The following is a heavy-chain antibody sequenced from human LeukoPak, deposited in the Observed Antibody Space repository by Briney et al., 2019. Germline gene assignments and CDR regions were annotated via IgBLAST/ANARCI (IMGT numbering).Heavy chain of an antibody. Sequence: SETLSLTCTVSGGSISSYYWSWIRQPPGKGLEWIGYIYYSGSINYNPSLKSRVTISVDTSKNQFSLKLSSVTAADTAVYYCARRNYDILTGYLNPYWYFDLWGRGTLVTVSS. CDR2: IYYSGSI. CDR3: ARRNYDILTGYLNPYWYFDL. V-gene: IGHV4-59*08. CDR1: GGSISSYY. J-gene: IGHJ2*01. D-gene: IGHD3-9*01.